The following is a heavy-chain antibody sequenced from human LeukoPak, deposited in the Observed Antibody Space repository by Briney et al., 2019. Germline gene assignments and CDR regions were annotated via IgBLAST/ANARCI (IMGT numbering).Heavy chain of an antibody. V-gene: IGHV1-69*13. Sequence: ASVKVSCKASGGTFSSYAISWVRQAPGQGLEWMGGIIPIFGTANYAQKFQGRVTITADESTSTAYMELSSLRSEDTAVYYCARWGPERPLDAFDIWGQGTMVTVSS. CDR1: GGTFSSYA. J-gene: IGHJ3*02. D-gene: IGHD7-27*01. CDR2: IIPIFGTA. CDR3: ARWGPERPLDAFDI.